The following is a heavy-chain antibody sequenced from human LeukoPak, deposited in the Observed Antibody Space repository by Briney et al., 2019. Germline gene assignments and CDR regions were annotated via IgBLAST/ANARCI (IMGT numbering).Heavy chain of an antibody. J-gene: IGHJ4*02. D-gene: IGHD3-9*01. CDR2: ISSSGSTI. CDR1: GFTFSSYE. V-gene: IGHV3-48*03. CDR3: ARAVRYFDWLMGGSYFDY. Sequence: GGSLRLSCAASGFTFSSYEMNWVRQAPGKGLEWVSYISSSGSTIYYADSVKGRFTISRDNAKNSLYLQMNSLRAEDTAVYYCARAVRYFDWLMGGSYFDYWGQGTLVTVSS.